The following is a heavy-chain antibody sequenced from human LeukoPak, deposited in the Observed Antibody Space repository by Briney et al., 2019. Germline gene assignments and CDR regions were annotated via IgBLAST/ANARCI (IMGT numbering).Heavy chain of an antibody. D-gene: IGHD2-2*01. J-gene: IGHJ5*02. V-gene: IGHV4-34*01. CDR3: ARGLLDCSSTSCPNWFDP. CDR2: INHSGST. Sequence: PSETLSLTCAVYGGSFSGYYWSWIRQPPGKGLEWIGEINHSGSTNYNPSLKSRVTISVDTSKNQFSLKLSSVTAADTAVYYCARGLLDCSSTSCPNWFDPWGQGTLVTVSS. CDR1: GGSFSGYY.